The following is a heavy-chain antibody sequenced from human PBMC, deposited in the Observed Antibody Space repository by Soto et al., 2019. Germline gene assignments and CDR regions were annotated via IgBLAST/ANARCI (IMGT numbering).Heavy chain of an antibody. D-gene: IGHD2-15*01. V-gene: IGHV3-23*01. J-gene: IGHJ3*02. CDR2: ISGSGGST. CDR3: ATDIVVVVAAGLAFDI. CDR1: GFTFSSYA. Sequence: GGSLRLSCAASGFTFSSYAMSWVRQAPGKGLEWVSAISGSGGSTYYADSVKGRFTISRDNSKNTLYLQMNSLRAEDTAVYYCATDIVVVVAAGLAFDIWGQGTMVTVSS.